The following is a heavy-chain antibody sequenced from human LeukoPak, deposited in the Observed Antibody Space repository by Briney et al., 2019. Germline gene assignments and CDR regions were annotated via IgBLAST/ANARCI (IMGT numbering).Heavy chain of an antibody. D-gene: IGHD1-26*01. V-gene: IGHV4-34*01. CDR1: GGSFSGYY. CDR2: INHSGST. J-gene: IGHJ4*02. Sequence: SETLSLTCAVHGGSFSGYYWNWIRQPPGKGLEWIGEINHSGSTNYNPSLKSRVTISVDTSKNQFSLKLSSVTAADTAVYYCARVLLGELVLFDYWGQGTLVTVSS. CDR3: ARVLLGELVLFDY.